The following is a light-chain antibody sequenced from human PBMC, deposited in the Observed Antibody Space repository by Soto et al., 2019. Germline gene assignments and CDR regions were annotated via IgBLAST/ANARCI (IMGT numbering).Light chain of an antibody. V-gene: IGLV2-14*01. Sequence: QSALTQPASVSGSPGQSITISCTGTSSDVGGYNYVSWYQQHPGKAPKLMIYEVSNRPSGVSNRFSGSKSGNTASLTISGFQADDESDYYCSSYTSSSRPVVFGGGTKLTVL. CDR1: SSDVGGYNY. CDR3: SSYTSSSRPVV. CDR2: EVS. J-gene: IGLJ2*01.